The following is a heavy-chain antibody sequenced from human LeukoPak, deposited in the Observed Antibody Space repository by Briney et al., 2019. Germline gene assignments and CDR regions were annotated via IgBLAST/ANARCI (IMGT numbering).Heavy chain of an antibody. Sequence: SQTLSLTCTVSGGSISSGSYYWSWIRQPAGKGLEWIGRIYTSGSTNYNPSLKSRVTISVDTSKNQFSLKLSSVTAADTAVYYCAREVVVVITTGTKYYYMDVWAKGTTVTISS. CDR1: GGSISSGSYY. D-gene: IGHD3-22*01. CDR3: AREVVVVITTGTKYYYMDV. CDR2: IYTSGST. V-gene: IGHV4-61*02. J-gene: IGHJ6*03.